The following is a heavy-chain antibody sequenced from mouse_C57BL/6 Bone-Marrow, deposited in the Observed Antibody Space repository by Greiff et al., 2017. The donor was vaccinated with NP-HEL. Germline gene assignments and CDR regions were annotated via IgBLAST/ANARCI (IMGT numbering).Heavy chain of an antibody. Sequence: EVQRVESGGGLVQSGRSLRLSCATSGFTFSDFYMEWVRQAPGKGLEWIAASRNKANDYTTEYSASVKGRFIVSRDTSQSILYLQMNALRAEDTAIYYCARDEDFDAMDYWGQGTSVTVSS. J-gene: IGHJ4*01. CDR3: ARDEDFDAMDY. V-gene: IGHV7-1*01. CDR1: GFTFSDFY. CDR2: SRNKANDYTT.